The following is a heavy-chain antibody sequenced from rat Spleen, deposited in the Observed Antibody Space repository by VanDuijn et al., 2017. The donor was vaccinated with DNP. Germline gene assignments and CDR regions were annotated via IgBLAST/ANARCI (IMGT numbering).Heavy chain of an antibody. V-gene: IGHV3-1*01. CDR3: ARGSGTYYWYFDF. CDR2: ISYSGTT. CDR1: GYSITSNY. J-gene: IGHJ1*01. D-gene: IGHD5-1*01. Sequence: EVQLQESGPGLVKPSQSLSLTCSVTGYSITSNYWGWIRQFPGNKMEYIGHISYSGTTSYHPSLKSRISITRDTSKNQFFLQLSSVTTEDTATYYCARGSGTYYWYFDFWGPGTMVTVSS.